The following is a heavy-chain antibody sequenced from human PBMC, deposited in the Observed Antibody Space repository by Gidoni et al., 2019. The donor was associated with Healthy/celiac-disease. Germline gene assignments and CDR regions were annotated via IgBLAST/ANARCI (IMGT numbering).Heavy chain of an antibody. CDR3: ARGCGAGNRITIFGVVIRDRYGMDV. D-gene: IGHD3-3*01. J-gene: IGHJ6*02. CDR2: INHSGST. V-gene: IGHV4-34*01. CDR1: GGSFRGYY. Sequence: QVQLQQWGAGLLKPSETLSLTCAVYGGSFRGYYWSWNRQPPGKGLAWIGEINHSGSTNYNPSLKSRVTISVDTSKNQFSLTLSSVTAADTAVYYCARGCGAGNRITIFGVVIRDRYGMDVWGQGTTVTVSS.